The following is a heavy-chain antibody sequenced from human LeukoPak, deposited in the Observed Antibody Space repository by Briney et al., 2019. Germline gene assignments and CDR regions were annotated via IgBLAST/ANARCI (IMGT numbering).Heavy chain of an antibody. Sequence: GASVKVSCKASGYTFTGYYMHWVRQAPGQGLEWMGIINPSGGSTSYAQKFQGRVTMTRDTSTSTVYMELSSLRSEDTAVYYCARVAYDFWSGYSFWGQGTLVTVSS. CDR2: INPSGGST. CDR3: ARVAYDFWSGYSF. J-gene: IGHJ4*02. V-gene: IGHV1-46*01. D-gene: IGHD3-3*01. CDR1: GYTFTGYY.